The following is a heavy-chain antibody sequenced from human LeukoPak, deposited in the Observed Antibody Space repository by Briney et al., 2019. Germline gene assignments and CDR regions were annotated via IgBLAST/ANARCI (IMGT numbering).Heavy chain of an antibody. V-gene: IGHV3-23*01. D-gene: IGHD4-23*01. CDR3: AKALYGGHDY. Sequence: PGGSLRLSCAASGFTFSNAWMNWVRQAPGKGLECVSALSGNGNTIYYADSVKGRFTISRDNSKNTLSLQMNSLRAEDTAVYYCAKALYGGHDYWGQGTLVTVSS. CDR2: LSGNGNTI. CDR1: GFTFSNAW. J-gene: IGHJ4*02.